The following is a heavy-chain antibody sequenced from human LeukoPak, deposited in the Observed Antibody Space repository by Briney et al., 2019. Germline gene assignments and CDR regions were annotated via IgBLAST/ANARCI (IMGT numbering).Heavy chain of an antibody. CDR2: ISWNSGSI. CDR1: GFTFDDYA. J-gene: IGHJ6*02. Sequence: GRSLRLSCAASGFTFDDYAVHWVRQAPGKGLEWVSGISWNSGSIGYADSVKGRFIISRDNAKNSLYLQMNSLRAEDTALYYCAKDPNYDIGGMDVWGQGTTVTVSS. D-gene: IGHD3-9*01. CDR3: AKDPNYDIGGMDV. V-gene: IGHV3-9*01.